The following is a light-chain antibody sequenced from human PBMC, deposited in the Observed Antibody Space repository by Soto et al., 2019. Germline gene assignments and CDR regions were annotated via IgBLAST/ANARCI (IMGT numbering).Light chain of an antibody. J-gene: IGLJ1*01. CDR2: DVS. CDR1: SSDVGGYNY. V-gene: IGLV2-14*01. Sequence: QSVLTQPASVSGSPGQSITISCTGTSSDVGGYNYVSLYQQHPGKAPKLMIYDVSNRPSGVSNRFSGSKSGNTASLTISGLQAEDEADYYCSSYTSSSTYGFGTGTKATVL. CDR3: SSYTSSSTYG.